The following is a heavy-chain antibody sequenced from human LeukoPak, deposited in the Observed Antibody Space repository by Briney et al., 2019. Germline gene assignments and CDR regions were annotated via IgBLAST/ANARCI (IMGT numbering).Heavy chain of an antibody. CDR2: IIPILGIA. CDR3: ASYGDYGGDALDI. J-gene: IGHJ3*02. CDR1: GGTFSSYT. D-gene: IGHD4-17*01. V-gene: IGHV1-69*02. Sequence: SVKVSCKASGGTFSSYTISWVRQAPGQGLEWMGRIIPILGIANYAQKFQGRVTITADKSTSTAYMELSSLRSEDTAVYYCASYGDYGGDALDIWGQGTMVTVSS.